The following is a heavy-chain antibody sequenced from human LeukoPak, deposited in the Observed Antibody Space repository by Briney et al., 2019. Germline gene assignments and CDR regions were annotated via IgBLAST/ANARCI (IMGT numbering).Heavy chain of an antibody. CDR1: GFTFSSYW. CDR2: INSDGSST. J-gene: IGHJ3*02. Sequence: GGSLRLSCAASGFTFSSYWMHWVRQAPGKGLVWVSRINSDGSSTSYADSVKGRFTTSRDNAKNSLYMQMNNLRAEDTAVYYSVRNDGDNAFDIWGRGTKVTVSS. V-gene: IGHV3-74*01. CDR3: VRNDGDNAFDI. D-gene: IGHD4-17*01.